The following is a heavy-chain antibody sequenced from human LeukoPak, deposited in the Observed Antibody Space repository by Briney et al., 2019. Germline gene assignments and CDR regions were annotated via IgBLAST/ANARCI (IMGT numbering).Heavy chain of an antibody. D-gene: IGHD4-17*01. V-gene: IGHV4-34*01. J-gene: IGHJ6*02. CDR2: INHSGST. Sequence: PSGTLSLTCALYGGSLSGYYWSWIRQPPGKGLEWIGEINHSGSTNYNPSLKSRVIISGDTSKNHFSLKLSSVTAADTAVYYCARGPRLYGDYPTYYYYGMDVWGQGTTVTVSS. CDR3: ARGPRLYGDYPTYYYYGMDV. CDR1: GGSLSGYY.